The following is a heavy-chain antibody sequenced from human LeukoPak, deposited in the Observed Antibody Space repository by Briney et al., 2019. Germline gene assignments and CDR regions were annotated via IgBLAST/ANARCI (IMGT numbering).Heavy chain of an antibody. V-gene: IGHV4-59*08. J-gene: IGHJ5*01. Sequence: SETLSLTCSVSGDSVSGFYWNWIRQPPGRKLEWIGNIHYSGSSNYNPSLKSRVTMSIDTSRNQFFLKLSSVTAADTAVYYCALAPNSNWFDFWGQGVLVTVSS. CDR2: IHYSGSS. D-gene: IGHD2-8*01. CDR1: GDSVSGFY. CDR3: ALAPNSNWFDF.